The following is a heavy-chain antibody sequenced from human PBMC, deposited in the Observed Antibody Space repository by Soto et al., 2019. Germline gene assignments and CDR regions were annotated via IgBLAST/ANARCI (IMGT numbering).Heavy chain of an antibody. Sequence: QVQLQQWGAGLLKPSETLSLTCAVYGGSFSGYYWSWIRQPPGKGLEWIGEINHSGSTNHNPSLKSRVTISVDTSKNQFSLKLSSVTAADTAVYYCARGLSRYSYGYNYWGQGTLVTVSS. CDR3: ARGLSRYSYGYNY. V-gene: IGHV4-34*01. D-gene: IGHD5-18*01. CDR2: INHSGST. CDR1: GGSFSGYY. J-gene: IGHJ4*02.